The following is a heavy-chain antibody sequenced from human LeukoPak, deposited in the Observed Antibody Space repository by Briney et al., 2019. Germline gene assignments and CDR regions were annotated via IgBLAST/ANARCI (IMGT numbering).Heavy chain of an antibody. D-gene: IGHD6-13*01. J-gene: IGHJ4*02. Sequence: ASVKVSCKTSGYTFSEHYIHWVRQAPGQGLEWMGWFNPDSGGTHYAQKFQGRVTMTRDTSISTAYMELNRLRSDDTAVYYCARQQQLLDYWGQGTLVTVSS. CDR2: FNPDSGGT. CDR1: GYTFSEHY. CDR3: ARQQQLLDY. V-gene: IGHV1-2*02.